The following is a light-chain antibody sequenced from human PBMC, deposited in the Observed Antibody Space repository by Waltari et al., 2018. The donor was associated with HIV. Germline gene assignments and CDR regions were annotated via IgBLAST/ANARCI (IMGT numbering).Light chain of an antibody. J-gene: IGLJ2*01. Sequence: QSALTQPASVSGFLGQSINISCTGISTDSRFYQYVSWYQQYPGKIPRLIIFDINNRPSGVSDHFSGSRSGNSASLTFSGLQSGDEAHYYCASNRLDYTLIFGGGTKLTVL. CDR2: DIN. CDR1: STDSRFYQY. V-gene: IGLV2-14*03. CDR3: ASNRLDYTLI.